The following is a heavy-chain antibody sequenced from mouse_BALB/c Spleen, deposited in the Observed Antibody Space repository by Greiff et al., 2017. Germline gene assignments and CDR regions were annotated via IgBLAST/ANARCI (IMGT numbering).Heavy chain of an antibody. CDR2: IYPGSGST. CDR3: TGVGPFYFDY. Sequence: LQQPGSELVRPGASVKLSCKASGYTFTSYWMHWVKQRPGQGLEWIGNIYPGSGSTNYDEKFKSKATLTVDTSSSTAYMQLSSLTSEDSAVYYCTGVGPFYFDYWGHGTTLTVSS. CDR1: GYTFTSYW. J-gene: IGHJ2*01. D-gene: IGHD4-1*01. V-gene: IGHV1S22*01.